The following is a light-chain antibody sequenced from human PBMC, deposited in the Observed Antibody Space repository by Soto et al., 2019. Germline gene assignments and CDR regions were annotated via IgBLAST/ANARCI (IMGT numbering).Light chain of an antibody. V-gene: IGKV3-20*01. J-gene: IGKJ2*01. CDR2: AAS. CDR3: QQIYTMPYT. Sequence: EIVLTQSPGTLSLSPGDRATLSCRASETVTGKYLAWYQQKAGQAPRLLIFAASNRATGIPDRFSGSGSGTDFTLTISSVQPEDFAIYYCQQIYTMPYTFGQGTKLEIK. CDR1: ETVTGKY.